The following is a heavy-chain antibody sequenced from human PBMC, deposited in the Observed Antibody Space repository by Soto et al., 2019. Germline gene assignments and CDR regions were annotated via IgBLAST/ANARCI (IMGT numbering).Heavy chain of an antibody. CDR3: AKKVNSGPGSQYFDY. Sequence: GGSLRLSCAASGFTFSSYSMSWVRQAPGKGLEWVSGFRTSGDGGTTYYADSVKGRFTISRDNSKNMLFLQMNSLRAEDTAIYYCAKKVNSGPGSQYFDYWGQGTLVTVSS. J-gene: IGHJ4*02. D-gene: IGHD3-10*01. V-gene: IGHV3-23*01. CDR2: FRTSGDGGTT. CDR1: GFTFSSYS.